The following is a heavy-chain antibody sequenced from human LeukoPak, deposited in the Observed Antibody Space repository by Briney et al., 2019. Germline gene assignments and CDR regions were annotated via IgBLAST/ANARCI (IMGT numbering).Heavy chain of an antibody. CDR2: IKQDGSEK. V-gene: IGHV3-7*01. D-gene: IGHD5-12*01. CDR3: ARDSGYDWDY. Sequence: GGSLRLSCAASGFTVSTNYLTWVRQAPGKGLEWVANIKQDGSEKYYVDSVKGRFTISRDNAKNSLYLQMNSLRAEDTAVYYCARDSGYDWDYWGQGTLVTVSS. CDR1: GFTVSTNY. J-gene: IGHJ4*02.